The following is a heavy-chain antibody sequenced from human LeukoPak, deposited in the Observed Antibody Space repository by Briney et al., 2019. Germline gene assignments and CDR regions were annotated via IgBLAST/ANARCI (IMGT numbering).Heavy chain of an antibody. Sequence: GASVKVSCKASGYTFTSYYMHWVRQAPGQGLEWMGIINPSGGSTSYAQKFQGRVTMTRDTSTSTVYMELSSLRSEDTAVYYCARFPDIFGVVIIRGRHYESDYWGQGTLVTVSS. CDR1: GYTFTSYY. CDR3: ARFPDIFGVVIIRGRHYESDY. CDR2: INPSGGST. J-gene: IGHJ4*02. V-gene: IGHV1-46*01. D-gene: IGHD3-3*02.